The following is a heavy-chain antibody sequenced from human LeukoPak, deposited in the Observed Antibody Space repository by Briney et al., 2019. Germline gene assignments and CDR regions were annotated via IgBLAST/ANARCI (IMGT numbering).Heavy chain of an antibody. V-gene: IGHV4-34*01. J-gene: IGHJ4*02. CDR3: ASTSAMVYFDY. Sequence: SETLSLTCALYCGSFSDYHWSWIRQPPGKGLEWIGEINHRGSTNYNPSLKSRVTISVDTSKNQFSLERSSVPAADTAVYYCASTSAMVYFDYWGQGTLVTVSS. CDR2: INHRGST. D-gene: IGHD5-18*01. CDR1: CGSFSDYH.